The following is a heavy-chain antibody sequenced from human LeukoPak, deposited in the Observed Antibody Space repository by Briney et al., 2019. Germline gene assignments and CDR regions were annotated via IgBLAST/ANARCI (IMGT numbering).Heavy chain of an antibody. CDR2: MNGEGTTI. CDR3: ATARNFRFEY. D-gene: IGHD1-7*01. CDR1: GLTFRTTW. Sequence: GGSLRLSCATSGLTFRTTWMHWVRQAPGKGLMWVSRMNGEGTTIDYADSVKGRFTVSRDYAKNTLFLQMNNLRTEDTALYFCATARNFRFEYWGQGSLVIVTA. V-gene: IGHV3-74*01. J-gene: IGHJ4*02.